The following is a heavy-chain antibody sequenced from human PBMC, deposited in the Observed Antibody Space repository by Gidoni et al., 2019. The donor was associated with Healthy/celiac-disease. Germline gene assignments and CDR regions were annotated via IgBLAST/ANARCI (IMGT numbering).Heavy chain of an antibody. CDR3: ATRNSGSYPPDY. CDR2: FDPEDGET. V-gene: IGHV1-24*01. CDR1: GYTLTELS. Sequence: QVQLVQSGAEVKKPGASVKVSCKVFGYTLTELSMHWVRQAPGKGLEWMGGFDPEDGETSYAQKFQGRVTMTEDTSTDTAYMELSSLRSEDTAVYYCATRNSGSYPPDYWGQGTLVTVSS. D-gene: IGHD1-26*01. J-gene: IGHJ4*02.